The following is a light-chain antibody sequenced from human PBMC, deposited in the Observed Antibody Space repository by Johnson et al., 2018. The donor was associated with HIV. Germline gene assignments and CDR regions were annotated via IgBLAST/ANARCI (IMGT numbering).Light chain of an antibody. V-gene: IGLV1-51*01. CDR3: ETWDSSLSGV. CDR1: SSNIGNNY. J-gene: IGLJ1*01. Sequence: SVLSQSPSVSAAPGQKVTISCSGSSSNIGNNYVSWYQQLPGTAPKLLIYDNHKRPSGIPYRFSASKSGTSATLGITGLQTGDEADYYCETWDSSLSGVFGTGTKVTVL. CDR2: DNH.